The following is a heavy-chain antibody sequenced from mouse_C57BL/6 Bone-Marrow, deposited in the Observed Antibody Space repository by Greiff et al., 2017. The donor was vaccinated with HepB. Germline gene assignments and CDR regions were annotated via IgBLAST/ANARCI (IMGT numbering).Heavy chain of an antibody. Sequence: VKLQESGPGLVKPSQSLFLTCSITGFPITSGYYWIWIRQSPGKPLEWMGYITHSGETFYNPSLQSPISITRETSKNQFFLQLNSVTTEDTAMYYCAGGGGDYYAMDYWGQGTSVTVSS. CDR3: AGGGGDYYAMDY. CDR1: GFPITSGYY. CDR2: ITHSGET. J-gene: IGHJ4*01. V-gene: IGHV12-3*01.